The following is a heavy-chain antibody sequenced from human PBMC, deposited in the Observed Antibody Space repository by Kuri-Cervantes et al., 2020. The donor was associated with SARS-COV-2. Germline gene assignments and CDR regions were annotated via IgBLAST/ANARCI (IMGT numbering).Heavy chain of an antibody. J-gene: IGHJ6*02. Sequence: SETLSLTCSVSGPSISSNTYYWGWIRQLPGKGLEWIGSVSYTGNTYLNPSLKSRVTISVHTSKTQFSLNLSSVTVADTAVYYCARQVELSLDEYGMDIWGQGTTVTVSS. CDR3: ARQVELSLDEYGMDI. V-gene: IGHV4-39*01. D-gene: IGHD1-7*01. CDR1: GPSISSNTYY. CDR2: VSYTGNT.